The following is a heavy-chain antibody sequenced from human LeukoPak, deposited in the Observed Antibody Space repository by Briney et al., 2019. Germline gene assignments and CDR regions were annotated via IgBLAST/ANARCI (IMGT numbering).Heavy chain of an antibody. D-gene: IGHD2-15*01. Sequence: SETLSLTCTVSGGSIRSDYCSWIRQPARKGLEWIGRIYTSGSITYNPSLKSRVTMSVDRSKNQFSLKLSSVTAADTAVYYCARDDEDRAWFDPWGQGILVTVSS. CDR1: GGSIRSDY. J-gene: IGHJ5*02. CDR3: ARDDEDRAWFDP. CDR2: IYTSGSI. V-gene: IGHV4-4*07.